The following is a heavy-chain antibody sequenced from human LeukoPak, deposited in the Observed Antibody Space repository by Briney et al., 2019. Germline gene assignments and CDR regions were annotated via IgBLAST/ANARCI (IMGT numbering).Heavy chain of an antibody. V-gene: IGHV3-23*01. Sequence: GGSLRLSCAASGFTFSSYVMSWVRQAPGKGLEWVSGISGSGGSTYYADSVKGRFTISRDNAKNSLYLQMNSLRAEDTALYYCSRDLGTGRPHDFWGQGTLVTVSS. J-gene: IGHJ4*02. CDR1: GFTFSSYV. D-gene: IGHD3/OR15-3a*01. CDR3: SRDLGTGRPHDF. CDR2: ISGSGGST.